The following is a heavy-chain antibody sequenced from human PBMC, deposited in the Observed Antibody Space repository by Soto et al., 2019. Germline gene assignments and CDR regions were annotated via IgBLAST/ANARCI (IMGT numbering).Heavy chain of an antibody. CDR1: GFTFTDHS. V-gene: IGHV3-21*02. CDR3: ARDRGIVPAGIFDYYYGMDV. J-gene: IGHJ6*02. D-gene: IGHD2-2*01. CDR2: ISSSSTYI. Sequence: EVPLVESGGGLVEPGGSLRLSCAASGFTFTDHSINWVRQAPGKGLEWVSYISSSSTYIYYADSAKGRFTISRDNAKNSVYLQMNSLRAEDTAVYYCARDRGIVPAGIFDYYYGMDVWGQGTTVTVSS.